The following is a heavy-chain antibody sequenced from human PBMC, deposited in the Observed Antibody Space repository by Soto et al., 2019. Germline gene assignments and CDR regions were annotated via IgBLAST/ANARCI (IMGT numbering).Heavy chain of an antibody. CDR2: VDSSGVT. J-gene: IGHJ4*01. CDR1: GVSRPTTSFY. D-gene: IGHD2-8*01. CDR3: ARLLNY. V-gene: IGHV4-39*01. Sequence: TLSGVSRPTTSFYWGLIRQPPGKGLQWVGSVDSSGVTYYNPSLNSRLTISVDTSKNQFLLKVTYVTAADTAVYYCARLLNYWGHGILGTVS.